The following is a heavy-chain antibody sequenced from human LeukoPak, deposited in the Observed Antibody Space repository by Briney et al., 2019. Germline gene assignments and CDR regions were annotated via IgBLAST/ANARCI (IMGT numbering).Heavy chain of an antibody. J-gene: IGHJ4*02. CDR2: ISSSSSYI. CDR1: GFTFSSYA. Sequence: GGSLRLSCAASGFTFSSYAMSWVRQAPGKGLEWVSSISSSSSYIYYADSVKGRFTISRDNAKNSLYLQMNSLRDEDTAVYYCARDSYSGSYPAFDYWGQGTLVTVSS. V-gene: IGHV3-21*01. D-gene: IGHD1-26*01. CDR3: ARDSYSGSYPAFDY.